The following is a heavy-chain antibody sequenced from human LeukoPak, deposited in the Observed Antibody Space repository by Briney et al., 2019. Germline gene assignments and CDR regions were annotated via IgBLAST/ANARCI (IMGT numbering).Heavy chain of an antibody. Sequence: SETLSLTCTVSGGSISSSSYYWGWIRQPPGKGLEWIGSIYYSGSTYYNPSLKSRVTISVDTSKNQFSLKLTSVTAADTALYYCARFSDSPISAFDLWGQGTMVTVSS. J-gene: IGHJ3*01. CDR1: GGSISSSSYY. D-gene: IGHD3-22*01. CDR2: IYYSGST. CDR3: ARFSDSPISAFDL. V-gene: IGHV4-39*07.